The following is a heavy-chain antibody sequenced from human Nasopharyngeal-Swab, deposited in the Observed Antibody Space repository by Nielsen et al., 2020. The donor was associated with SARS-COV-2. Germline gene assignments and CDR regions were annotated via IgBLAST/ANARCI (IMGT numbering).Heavy chain of an antibody. J-gene: IGHJ4*02. CDR1: GFTFSSYG. CDR2: ISYDGSNK. Sequence: GESLKISCAASGFTFSSYGMHWVRQAPGKGLEWVAVISYDGSNKYYADSVKGRFTISRDNSKNTLYLQMNGLRAEDTAVYYCAKDRGIQLWQFDYWGQGTLVTVSS. V-gene: IGHV3-30*18. D-gene: IGHD5-18*01. CDR3: AKDRGIQLWQFDY.